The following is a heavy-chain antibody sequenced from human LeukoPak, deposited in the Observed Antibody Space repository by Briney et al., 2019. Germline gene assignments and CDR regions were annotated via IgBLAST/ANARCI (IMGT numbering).Heavy chain of an antibody. CDR2: ISYDGSNK. CDR3: ARSPYYDILAGFYYYFDY. D-gene: IGHD3-9*01. V-gene: IGHV3-30-3*01. Sequence: GGSLRLSCAASGFIFRNAWMSWVRQAPGKGLEWVADISYDGSNKYYADSVKGRLTISRDNSKSTLYLQMNSLRAEDTATYYCARSPYYDILAGFYYYFDYWGQGTLVTVSS. CDR1: GFIFRNAW. J-gene: IGHJ4*02.